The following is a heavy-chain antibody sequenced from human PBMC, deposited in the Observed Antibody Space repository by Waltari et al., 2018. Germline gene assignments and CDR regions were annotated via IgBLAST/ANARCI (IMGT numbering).Heavy chain of an antibody. D-gene: IGHD5-12*01. CDR3: ARFRGGYAIDYYYYGMDV. J-gene: IGHJ6*02. CDR1: GGSISSHY. Sequence: QVQLQESGPGLVKPSETLSLTCTVSGGSISSHYWSWIRQPPGKGLEWIGYIYYSGRTNYNPSLKSRVTISVDTSKNQFSLKLSSVTAADTAVYYCARFRGGYAIDYYYYGMDVWGQGTTVTVSS. V-gene: IGHV4-59*11. CDR2: IYYSGRT.